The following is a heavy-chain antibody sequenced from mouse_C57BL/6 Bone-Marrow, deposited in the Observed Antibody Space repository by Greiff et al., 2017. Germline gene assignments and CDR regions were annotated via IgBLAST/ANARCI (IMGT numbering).Heavy chain of an antibody. J-gene: IGHJ4*01. CDR3: AVLPLYYYAMDY. D-gene: IGHD1-1*01. V-gene: IGHV1-81*01. Sequence: VKLVESGAELARPGASVKLSCKASGYTFTSYGISWVKQRTGQGLEWIGEIYPRSGNTYYNEKFKGKATLTADKSSSTAYMELRSLTSEDSAVYFCAVLPLYYYAMDYWGQGTSVTVSS. CDR2: IYPRSGNT. CDR1: GYTFTSYG.